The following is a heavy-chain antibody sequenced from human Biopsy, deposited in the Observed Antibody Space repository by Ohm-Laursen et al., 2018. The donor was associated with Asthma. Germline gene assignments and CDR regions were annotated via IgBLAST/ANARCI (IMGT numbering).Heavy chain of an antibody. CDR2: INAGNGNT. CDR1: GYTFINYA. D-gene: IGHD3-10*01. CDR3: ARAVDYSHYYGIDV. Sequence: GASVKVSCKASGYTFINYAIHWVRQAPGQRLEWMGWINAGNGNTKYSQKFQDRVTMITDTSTSTAYMELRSLRSDDTAVYFCARAVDYSHYYGIDVWGQGTTVTVS. V-gene: IGHV1-3*01. J-gene: IGHJ6*02.